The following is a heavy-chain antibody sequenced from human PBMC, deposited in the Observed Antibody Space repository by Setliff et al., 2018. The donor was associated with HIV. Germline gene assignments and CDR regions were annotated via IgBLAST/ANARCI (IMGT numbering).Heavy chain of an antibody. CDR2: ISGAGATT. D-gene: IGHD4-17*01. CDR3: AKDGYSDYLNSYFDY. CDR1: GFTLRSYA. V-gene: IGHV3-23*01. J-gene: IGHJ4*02. Sequence: GGSLRLSCAASGFTLRSYAMYWVRQAPGKGLEWLAGISGAGATTFYADSVKGRFTISRDNSKDTLYLQMNSLRAEDTAVYYCAKDGYSDYLNSYFDYWGQGTLVTVSS.